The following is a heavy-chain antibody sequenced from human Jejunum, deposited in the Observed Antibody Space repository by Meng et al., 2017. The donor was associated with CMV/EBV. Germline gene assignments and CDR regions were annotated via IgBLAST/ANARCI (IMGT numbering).Heavy chain of an antibody. CDR3: ARDLEMMLTAYYY. J-gene: IGHJ4*02. D-gene: IGHD3-9*01. CDR2: INPKNGGT. Sequence: QVALAESGAEVKKPGASVKVSCKASGYTFTDYYIHWLRQAPGQGPGWLGWINPKNGGTNSAQRFKGRVTMTRDTSISTAYMELSRLRSDDTAVYYCARDLEMMLTAYYYWGQGTLVTVSS. V-gene: IGHV1-2*02. CDR1: GYTFTDYY.